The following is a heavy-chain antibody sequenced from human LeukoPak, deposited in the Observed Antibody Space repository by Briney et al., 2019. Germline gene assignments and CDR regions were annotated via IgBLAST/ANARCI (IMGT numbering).Heavy chain of an antibody. Sequence: GGSLRLSCVASGLSFSDAWMSWFRQVPGKGLERVGHIRSTTDGGTTHYAAPVKGRFTMSRDGSRNTVYLQMNNLKTEDTAVYYCTTDRGLASRPLFDLWGQGTMVTVSS. J-gene: IGHJ4*02. CDR2: IRSTTDGGTT. D-gene: IGHD6-6*01. CDR3: TTDRGLASRPLFDL. V-gene: IGHV3-15*01. CDR1: GLSFSDAW.